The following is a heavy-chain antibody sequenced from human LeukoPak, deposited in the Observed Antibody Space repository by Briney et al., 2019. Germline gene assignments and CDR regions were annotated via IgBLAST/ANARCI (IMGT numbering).Heavy chain of an antibody. D-gene: IGHD3-9*01. Sequence: PSETLSLTCAVYGGSFSGYYWGWIRQPPGKGLEWIGEINNSGSTNYNPSLKSRVTISVDTSKNQFSLKLSSVTAADTAVYYCARGVALRYFDWLPSSFNYFDYWGQGTLVTVSS. V-gene: IGHV4-34*01. CDR3: ARGVALRYFDWLPSSFNYFDY. J-gene: IGHJ4*02. CDR1: GGSFSGYY. CDR2: INNSGST.